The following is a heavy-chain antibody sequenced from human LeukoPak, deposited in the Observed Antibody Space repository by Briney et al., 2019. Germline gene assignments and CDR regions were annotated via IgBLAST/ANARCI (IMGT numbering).Heavy chain of an antibody. CDR3: ARDYYDSSGYYYP. V-gene: IGHV1-2*02. CDR2: INPNSGGT. D-gene: IGHD3-22*01. J-gene: IGHJ5*02. CDR1: GYTFTGYY. Sequence: GASVKVSCKASGYTFTGYYMHWVRQAPGQGLEWMGWINPNSGGTNYAQKFQGGVTMTRDTSISTAYMELSRLRSDDTAVYYCARDYYDSSGYYYPWGQGTLVTVSS.